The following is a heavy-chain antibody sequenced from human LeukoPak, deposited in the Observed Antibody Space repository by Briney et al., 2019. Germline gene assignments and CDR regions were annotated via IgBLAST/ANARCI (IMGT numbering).Heavy chain of an antibody. V-gene: IGHV3-33*01. CDR2: IWSDGSNK. Sequence: GGSLRLSCAASGFTFSSYGMRWVRQTPGKGLEWVAVIWSDGSNKYYADSVKGRFTISRDNSKNTLYLQMNSLRAEDTAVYYCARGRERFPGGFYYWGQGTLVTVSS. D-gene: IGHD3-10*01. J-gene: IGHJ4*02. CDR3: ARGRERFPGGFYY. CDR1: GFTFSSYG.